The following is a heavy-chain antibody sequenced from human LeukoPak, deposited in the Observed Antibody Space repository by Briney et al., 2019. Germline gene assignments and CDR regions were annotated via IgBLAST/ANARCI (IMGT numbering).Heavy chain of an antibody. V-gene: IGHV1-8*03. Sequence: ASVKVSCKASGYTFTSYDINWVRQATGQGLEWMGWMNPNSGNTGYAQKFQGRVTITGNTSISTAYMGLSSLRSEDTAVYYCARGSSGNHDYWGQGTLVTVSS. CDR2: MNPNSGNT. J-gene: IGHJ4*02. CDR1: GYTFTSYD. D-gene: IGHD6-19*01. CDR3: ARGSSGNHDY.